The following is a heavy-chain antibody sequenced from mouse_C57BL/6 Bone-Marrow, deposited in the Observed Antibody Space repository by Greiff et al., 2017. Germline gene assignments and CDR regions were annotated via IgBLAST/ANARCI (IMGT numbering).Heavy chain of an antibody. J-gene: IGHJ3*01. CDR1: GYSFTGYY. CDR2: INPSTGGT. CDR3: ARSGSLWFAY. Sequence: VQLKESGPELVKPGASVKISCKASGYSFTGYYMNWVKQSPEKSLEWIGEINPSTGGTTYNQKFKAKATLTVDKSSSTAYMQLKSLTSEDSAVYYCARSGSLWFAYWGQGTLVTVSA. V-gene: IGHV1-42*01.